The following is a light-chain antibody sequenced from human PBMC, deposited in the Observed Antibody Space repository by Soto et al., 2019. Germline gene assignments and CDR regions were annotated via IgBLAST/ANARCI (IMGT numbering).Light chain of an antibody. Sequence: EIVLTQSPGTLSLSPGERATLSCRASQSVSSSYLAWYQQKPGLAPRLLIFGASSRATGIADRFSGSGSGTDFTLTISRLEPEDFAVYYFQQYCSSPYTFGQGTKLEIK. J-gene: IGKJ2*01. CDR2: GAS. CDR1: QSVSSSY. V-gene: IGKV3-20*01. CDR3: QQYCSSPYT.